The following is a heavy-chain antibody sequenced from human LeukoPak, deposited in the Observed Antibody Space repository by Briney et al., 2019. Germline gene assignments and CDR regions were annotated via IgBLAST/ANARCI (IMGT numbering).Heavy chain of an antibody. D-gene: IGHD1-20*01. CDR3: ARDRTNWNGLEFDP. Sequence: SETLSLTCAVYGGSFSGYYWSWIRQPPGKGLEWIGYIYYSGSTNYNPSLKSRVTISVDTSKNQFSLKLSSVTAADTAVYYCARDRTNWNGLEFDPWGQGTLVTVSS. CDR1: GGSFSGYY. J-gene: IGHJ5*02. CDR2: IYYSGST. V-gene: IGHV4-59*01.